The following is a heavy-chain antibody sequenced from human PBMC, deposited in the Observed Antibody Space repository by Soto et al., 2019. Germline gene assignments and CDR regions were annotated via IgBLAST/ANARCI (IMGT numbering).Heavy chain of an antibody. Sequence: SSVKVSCKASGGTFSSYAISWVRQAPGQGLEWMGGIIPIFGTANYAQKFQGRVTITADESTSTAYMELSSLRSEDTAGYYCARGLYRANDYYDSSVTTLRKEDAFDIWG. CDR3: ARGLYRANDYYDSSVTTLRKEDAFDI. D-gene: IGHD3-22*01. CDR1: GGTFSSYA. CDR2: IIPIFGTA. V-gene: IGHV1-69*13. J-gene: IGHJ3*02.